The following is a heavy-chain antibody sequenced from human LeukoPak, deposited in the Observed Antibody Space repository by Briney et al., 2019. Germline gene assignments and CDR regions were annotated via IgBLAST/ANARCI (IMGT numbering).Heavy chain of an antibody. V-gene: IGHV4-31*03. CDR3: ARGSTYYDSSGQVPFDY. J-gene: IGHJ4*02. Sequence: PSETLSLTCTVSGGSISSGGYYWSWIRQHPGKGLEWIGYIYYSGSTYYNPSLKSRVTISVDTSKNQFSLKLSSVTAADTAVYYCARGSTYYDSSGQVPFDYWGQGTLVTVSS. CDR2: IYYSGST. D-gene: IGHD3-22*01. CDR1: GGSISSGGYY.